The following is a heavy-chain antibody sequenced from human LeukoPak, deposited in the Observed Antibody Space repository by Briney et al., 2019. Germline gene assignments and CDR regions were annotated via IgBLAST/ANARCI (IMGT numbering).Heavy chain of an antibody. J-gene: IGHJ5*02. CDR3: ARAAIVATNWFDP. V-gene: IGHV3-11*05. CDR2: ISSGSTYT. CDR1: GFTFSDYY. Sequence: PGGSLRLSCAASGFTFSDYYLGWIRQAPGKGLEWVSPISSGSTYTKYADSVKGRFTISRDNAKNSLYLQMNSLRAEDTAVYYCARAAIVATNWFDPWGQGTLVTVSS. D-gene: IGHD5-12*01.